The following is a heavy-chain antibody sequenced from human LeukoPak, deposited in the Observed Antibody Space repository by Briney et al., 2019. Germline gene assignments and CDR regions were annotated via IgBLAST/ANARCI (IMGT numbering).Heavy chain of an antibody. V-gene: IGHV1-69*04. J-gene: IGHJ3*02. CDR3: ARGAYDSSGYYSDAFDI. CDR1: GGTFSSYA. CDR2: IIPILGIA. Sequence: SVKVSCKASGGTFSSYAISWVRQAPGQGLEWMGRIIPILGIANYAQKFQGRVTITADKSTSTAYMELSSLRSEDTAVYYCARGAYDSSGYYSDAFDIWGQGTTVTVSS. D-gene: IGHD3-22*01.